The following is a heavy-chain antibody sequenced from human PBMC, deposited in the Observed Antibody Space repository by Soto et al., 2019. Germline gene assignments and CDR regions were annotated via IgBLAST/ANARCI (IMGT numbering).Heavy chain of an antibody. CDR1: GGSISSYY. D-gene: IGHD3-16*01. V-gene: IGHV4-59*01. Sequence: SETLSLTCTVSGGSISSYYWSWIRQPPGKGLEWIGYIYYSGSTNYNPSLKSRVTISVDTSKNQFSLKLSSVTAADTAVYYCAREGRWPQMGGFDYWGQGTLVTVSS. CDR3: AREGRWPQMGGFDY. J-gene: IGHJ4*02. CDR2: IYYSGST.